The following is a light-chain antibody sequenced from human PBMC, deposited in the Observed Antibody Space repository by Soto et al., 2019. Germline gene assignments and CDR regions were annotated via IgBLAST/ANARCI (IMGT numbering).Light chain of an antibody. CDR3: CSYAGTTTFNV. CDR2: EVT. J-gene: IGLJ1*01. CDR1: SSDVGSYNL. V-gene: IGLV2-23*02. Sequence: QSALTQPASVSGSPGQSITISCTGTSSDVGSYNLVSWYQHHPGKVPKLMIFEVTKRPSGVSNRFSGAKSGNTASLTISGLQAEDEADYYCCSYAGTTTFNVLGTGTKLTVL.